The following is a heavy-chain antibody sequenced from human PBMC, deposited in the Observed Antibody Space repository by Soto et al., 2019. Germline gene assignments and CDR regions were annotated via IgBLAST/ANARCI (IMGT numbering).Heavy chain of an antibody. J-gene: IGHJ6*02. CDR1: GFTFTSSA. Sequence: SVKVSCKASGFTFTSSAVQWVRQARGQRLEWIGWIVVGSGNTNYAQKFQERVTITRDMSTSTAYMELSSLRSEDTAVYYCAADTHYAFWSDPKGGRMDVWGQGTTVTVSS. CDR2: IVVGSGNT. CDR3: AADTHYAFWSDPKGGRMDV. V-gene: IGHV1-58*01. D-gene: IGHD3-3*01.